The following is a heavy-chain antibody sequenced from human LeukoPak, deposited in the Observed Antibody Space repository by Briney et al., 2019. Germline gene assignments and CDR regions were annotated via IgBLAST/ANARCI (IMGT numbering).Heavy chain of an antibody. J-gene: IGHJ5*02. CDR3: ARGGGLVPGTWFDP. D-gene: IGHD6-19*01. V-gene: IGHV1-18*01. CDR1: GYTFTNFG. Sequence: ASVKVSCKASGYTFTNFGISWVRQAPGQGLEWMGWISAYNGNTNYAQEFQGRVTMTTDASTSTAYLELRSLRSDDTAVYCCARGGGLVPGTWFDPWGQGTLVTVSS. CDR2: ISAYNGNT.